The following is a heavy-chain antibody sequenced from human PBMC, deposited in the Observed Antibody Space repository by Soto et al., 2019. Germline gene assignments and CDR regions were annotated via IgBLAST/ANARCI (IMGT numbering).Heavy chain of an antibody. J-gene: IGHJ4*02. D-gene: IGHD5-12*01. V-gene: IGHV4-59*01. CDR2: IYYSGST. CDR1: GGSISSYY. Sequence: SETLSLTCTVSGGSISSYYWSWIRQPPGKGLEWIGDIYYSGSTNYNPSLKSRVTISVDTSKDQFSLKLSSVAAADTAVYYCARDGGGGLNDYWGQGTLGTVSS. CDR3: ARDGGGGLNDY.